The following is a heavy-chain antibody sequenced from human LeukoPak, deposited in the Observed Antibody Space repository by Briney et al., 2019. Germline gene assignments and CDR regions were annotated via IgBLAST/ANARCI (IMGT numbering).Heavy chain of an antibody. J-gene: IGHJ5*02. CDR1: GYTFTSYG. CDR3: ARGGVYCSSTSCYRSWFDP. CDR2: ISAYNGNT. Sequence: ASAKVSCKASGYTFTSYGISWVRQAPGQGLEWMGWISAYNGNTNYAQKLQGRVTMTTDTSTSTAYMELRSLRSDDTAVYYCARGGVYCSSTSCYRSWFDPWGQGTLVTVSS. D-gene: IGHD2-2*01. V-gene: IGHV1-18*01.